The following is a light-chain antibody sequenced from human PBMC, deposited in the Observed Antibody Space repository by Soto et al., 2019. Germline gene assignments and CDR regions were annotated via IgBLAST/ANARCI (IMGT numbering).Light chain of an antibody. V-gene: IGKV3-20*01. CDR2: GAS. Sequence: EIVMTQSPGTLSLSPGARATLSCRASQRVGSSYLAWYQHKPDQAPRLLIYGASGRATGTPDRFSGSGSGTDFSLTISRLEPEDFAVYYCQQYGNSPWTFGQGTKVDIK. CDR3: QQYGNSPWT. CDR1: QRVGSSY. J-gene: IGKJ1*01.